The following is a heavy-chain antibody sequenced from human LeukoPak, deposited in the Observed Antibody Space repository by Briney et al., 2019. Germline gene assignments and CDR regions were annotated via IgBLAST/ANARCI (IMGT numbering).Heavy chain of an antibody. CDR2: IYYSGST. CDR3: ARSYYGSGSPMNYYMDV. Sequence: SETLSLTCTVSGGSISSYYWSWIRQPPGKRLEWMGYIYYSGSTNYNPSLKSRVTISVDTSKNQFSLKLSSVTAADTAVYYCARSYYGSGSPMNYYMDVWGKGTTVTVSS. V-gene: IGHV4-59*01. CDR1: GGSISSYY. D-gene: IGHD3-10*01. J-gene: IGHJ6*03.